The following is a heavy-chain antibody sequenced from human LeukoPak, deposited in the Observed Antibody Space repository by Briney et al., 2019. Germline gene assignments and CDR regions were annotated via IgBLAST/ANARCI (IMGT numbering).Heavy chain of an antibody. CDR1: GGSISSYY. D-gene: IGHD3-9*01. J-gene: IGHJ4*02. CDR2: IYYSGST. Sequence: SETLSLTCTVSGGSISSYYWSWIRQPPGKGLEWIGYIYYSGSTNYNPSLKSRVTISVDTSKNQFSLKLSSVTAADTAVYYCARGQHYDTRPLDYWGQGTLVTVSS. V-gene: IGHV4-59*01. CDR3: ARGQHYDTRPLDY.